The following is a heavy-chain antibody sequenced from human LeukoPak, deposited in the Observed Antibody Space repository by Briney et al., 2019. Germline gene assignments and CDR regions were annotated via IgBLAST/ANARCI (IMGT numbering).Heavy chain of an antibody. V-gene: IGHV4-34*09. CDR2: IYYSGST. CDR1: GGSFSGYY. J-gene: IGHJ4*02. CDR3: AREYGSGSYDTDY. D-gene: IGHD3-10*01. Sequence: SETLSLTCAVYGGSFSGYYWSWIRQPPGKGLEWIGYIYYSGSTYYNPSLKSRVTISVDTSKNQFSLKLSSVTAADTAVYYCAREYGSGSYDTDYWGQGTLVTVSS.